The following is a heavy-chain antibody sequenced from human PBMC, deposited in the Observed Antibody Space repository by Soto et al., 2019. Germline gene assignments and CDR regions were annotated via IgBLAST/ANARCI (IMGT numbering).Heavy chain of an antibody. Sequence: EVQLLESGGGLVQPGGSPRLSCAASGFAFSSYAMSWVRQAPGKGLEWVSAIRGSGGSTYYADSVKGRFTISRDNSKNTLYLHMNSLRAEDTAVYYCAKDTGYCGGDCYHKEYFQHWGQGTLVTVSS. CDR2: IRGSGGST. J-gene: IGHJ1*01. D-gene: IGHD2-21*02. V-gene: IGHV3-23*01. CDR1: GFAFSSYA. CDR3: AKDTGYCGGDCYHKEYFQH.